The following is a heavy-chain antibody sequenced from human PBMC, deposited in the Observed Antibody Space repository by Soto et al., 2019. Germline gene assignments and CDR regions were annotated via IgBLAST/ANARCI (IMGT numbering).Heavy chain of an antibody. CDR2: IKSIPDGGTT. CDR1: GFTISEAW. D-gene: IGHD3-10*01. J-gene: IGHJ4*01. V-gene: IGHV3-15*07. CDR3: STDSPFSSVFVRHDY. Sequence: EVQLVESGGGLVKPGGSLRLSCAASGFTISEAWVNWVRQAPGMGLEWVGRIKSIPDGGTTDFAAPVKARFAISRDDSKNMVYLQINSLNTEDTAVYYCSTDSPFSSVFVRHDYWGHGTLVIVSS.